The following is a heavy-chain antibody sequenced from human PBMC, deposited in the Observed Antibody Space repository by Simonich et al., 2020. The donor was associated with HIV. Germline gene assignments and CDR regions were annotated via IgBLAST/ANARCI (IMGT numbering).Heavy chain of an antibody. J-gene: IGHJ5*02. CDR1: GYTFTSYD. CDR3: ARALRWFDP. V-gene: IGHV1-8*03. CDR2: MNPKRGNT. Sequence: QVQLVQSGAEVKKPGASVKVSCKASGYTFTSYDIRGWRQATGQGLEWMGWMNPKRGNTDYAQKCQGRVTISRDTSISTAYMELSSLRSEDTAVYYCARALRWFDPWGQGTLVTVSS. D-gene: IGHD4-17*01.